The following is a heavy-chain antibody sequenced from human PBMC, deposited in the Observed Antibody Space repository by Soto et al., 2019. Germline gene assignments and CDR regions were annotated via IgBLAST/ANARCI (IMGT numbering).Heavy chain of an antibody. Sequence: PSETLSLTCTVSGGSISSSSYYWGWIRQPPGKGLEWIGSIYYSGETYYNPSLKSRVTIAIDTAKNHWSLILSSVTAAETATYYCTRIYCTTTSCFINGMDVWGQGTTVTVSS. CDR1: GGSISSSSYY. V-gene: IGHV4-39*02. CDR3: TRIYCTTTSCFINGMDV. CDR2: IYYSGET. D-gene: IGHD2-2*01. J-gene: IGHJ6*01.